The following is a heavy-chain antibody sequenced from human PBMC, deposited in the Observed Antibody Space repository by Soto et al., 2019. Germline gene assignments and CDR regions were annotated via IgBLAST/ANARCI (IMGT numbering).Heavy chain of an antibody. Sequence: QVQLVQSGAEVKKPGSSVKVSCKASGGTFSSYAISWVRQAPGQGLEWMGGIIPIFGTANYAQKFQGRVTITPDDSTTTAYMELSSLRSEDTAVYYCASPPRSNRYYYGIDVWGQGTTVTVSS. J-gene: IGHJ6*02. D-gene: IGHD4-4*01. CDR2: IIPIFGTA. V-gene: IGHV1-69*05. CDR3: ASPPRSNRYYYGIDV. CDR1: GGTFSSYA.